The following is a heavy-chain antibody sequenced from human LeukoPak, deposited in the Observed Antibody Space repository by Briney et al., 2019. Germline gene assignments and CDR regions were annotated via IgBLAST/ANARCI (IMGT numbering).Heavy chain of an antibody. D-gene: IGHD3-3*01. Sequence: PGGSPRLSCAASGFTFSSYAMHWVRQAPGKGLEWIGEINHSGSTNYNPSLKSRVTISVDTSKNQFSLKLSSVTAADTAVYYCARGSYYDFWSGLEANWFDPWGQGTLVTVSS. CDR1: GFTFSSYA. V-gene: IGHV4-34*01. CDR2: INHSGST. CDR3: ARGSYYDFWSGLEANWFDP. J-gene: IGHJ5*02.